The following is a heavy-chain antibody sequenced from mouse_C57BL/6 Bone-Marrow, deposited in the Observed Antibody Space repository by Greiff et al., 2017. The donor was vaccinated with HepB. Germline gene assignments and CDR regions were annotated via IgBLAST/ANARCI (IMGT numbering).Heavy chain of an antibody. D-gene: IGHD2-2*01. J-gene: IGHJ3*01. V-gene: IGHV3-6*01. CDR2: ISYDGSN. Sequence: ESGPGLVKPSQSLSLTCSVTGYSITSGYYWNWIGQFPGNKLEWMGYISYDGSNNYNPSLKNRISITRDTSKNQFFLKLNSVTTEDTATYYCAKGDGYDEFAYWGQGTLVTVSA. CDR3: AKGDGYDEFAY. CDR1: GYSITSGYY.